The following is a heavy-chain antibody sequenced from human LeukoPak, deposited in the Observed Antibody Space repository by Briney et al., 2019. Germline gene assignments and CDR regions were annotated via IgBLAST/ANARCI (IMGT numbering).Heavy chain of an antibody. J-gene: IGHJ4*02. CDR2: INHSGNT. V-gene: IGHV4-34*01. CDR1: GGSFSGYY. CDR3: ARGRGPWPIVGATKGLVYFDY. D-gene: IGHD1-26*01. Sequence: KPSETLSLTCAVYGGSFSGYYWSWIRQPPGKGPGLNGEINHSGNTNYNPSLKSRVTISVDTSKNQFSLKLSSVTAADTAVYYCARGRGPWPIVGATKGLVYFDYWGQGTLVTVSS.